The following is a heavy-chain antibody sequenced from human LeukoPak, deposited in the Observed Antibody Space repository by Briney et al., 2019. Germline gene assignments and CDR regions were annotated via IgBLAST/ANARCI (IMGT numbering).Heavy chain of an antibody. CDR3: ARDSRFWIRPPCYYYYMDV. CDR2: VYISGNT. CDR1: GDSVSSGLYY. J-gene: IGHJ6*03. V-gene: IGHV4-61*02. Sequence: SETLSLTCTVSGDSVSSGLYYWSWIRQPAGKGLEWIGRVYISGNTNYNPSLKSRVTMSVDTSKNQFSLRLSSVTAADTAVYYCARDSRFWIRPPCYYYYMDVWGKGTTVTVSS. D-gene: IGHD3-3*01.